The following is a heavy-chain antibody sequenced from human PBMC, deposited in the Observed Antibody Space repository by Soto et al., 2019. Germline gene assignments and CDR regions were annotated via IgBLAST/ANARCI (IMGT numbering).Heavy chain of an antibody. CDR3: AREVGYGTFPAALLD. CDR2: IITLFGTA. Sequence: VQLMQSGAEVKQPGSSVKVSCTASGGTFSSHSINWVRQAPGQGLEWMGGIITLFGTANYAQNFQGRLTITADQSASTAYMELNRLRSDDTAVYYCAREVGYGTFPAALLDWGQGTLVTVAS. CDR1: GGTFSSHS. V-gene: IGHV1-69*01. D-gene: IGHD5-12*01. J-gene: IGHJ4*02.